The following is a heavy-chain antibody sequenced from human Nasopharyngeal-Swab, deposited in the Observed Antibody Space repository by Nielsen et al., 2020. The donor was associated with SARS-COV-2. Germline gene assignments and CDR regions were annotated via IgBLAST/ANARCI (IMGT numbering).Heavy chain of an antibody. CDR2: ISYDGSNK. D-gene: IGHD5-12*01. V-gene: IGHV3-30-3*01. Sequence: GGSLRLSCAASGFPFSSYAMHWVRQAPGKGLEWVAVISYDGSNKYYADSVMGRFTISRDNSKNTLYLQMNSLRAEDTAVYYRARDPDVDIVATDAFDIWGQGTMVTVSS. CDR3: ARDPDVDIVATDAFDI. CDR1: GFPFSSYA. J-gene: IGHJ3*02.